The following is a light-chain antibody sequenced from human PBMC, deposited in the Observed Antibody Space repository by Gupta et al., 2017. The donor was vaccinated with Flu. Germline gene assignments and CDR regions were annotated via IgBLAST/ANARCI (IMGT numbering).Light chain of an antibody. J-gene: IGLJ3*02. CDR1: KLGDKY. CDR3: QAWDSSTGEV. CDR2: QDS. V-gene: IGLV3-1*01. Sequence: SYDLPQPPSVSVSPGQTASITCSGDKLGDKYACWYQQKPGQSPVLVIYQDSKRPSGIPERFSGSNSGNTATLTISGTQAMDEADYYCQAWDSSTGEVFGGGTKLTVL.